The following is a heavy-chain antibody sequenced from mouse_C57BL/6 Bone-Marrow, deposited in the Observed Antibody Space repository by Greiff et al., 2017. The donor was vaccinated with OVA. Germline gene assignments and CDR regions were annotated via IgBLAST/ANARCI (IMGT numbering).Heavy chain of an antibody. J-gene: IGHJ2*01. CDR2: IDPSDSYN. Sequence: QVQLQQPGAELVKPGASVKLSCKASGYTFTSYWMQWVKQRPGQGLEWIGDIDPSDSYNNSHQKFKGKATLTVTTSSSTAYMQLSSLTSEYSAVYYGARTSIYDGNMYYFDYWGQGTTLTVSS. D-gene: IGHD2-1*01. V-gene: IGHV1-50*01. CDR3: ARTSIYDGNMYYFDY. CDR1: GYTFTSYW.